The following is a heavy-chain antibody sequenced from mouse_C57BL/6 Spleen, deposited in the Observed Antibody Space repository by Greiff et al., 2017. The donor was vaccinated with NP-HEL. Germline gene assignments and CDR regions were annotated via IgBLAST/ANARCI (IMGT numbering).Heavy chain of an antibody. CDR2: IYPGNSDT. V-gene: IGHV1-5*01. Sequence: VQLQQSGTVLARPGASVKMSCKTSGYTFTSYWMHWVKQRPGQGLEWIGAIYPGNSDTSYNQKFKGKAKLTAVTSASTAYMELSSLTNEDSAVYYCTRGAVYDGYPFAHWGQGTLVTVSA. D-gene: IGHD2-3*01. CDR1: GYTFTSYW. CDR3: TRGAVYDGYPFAH. J-gene: IGHJ3*01.